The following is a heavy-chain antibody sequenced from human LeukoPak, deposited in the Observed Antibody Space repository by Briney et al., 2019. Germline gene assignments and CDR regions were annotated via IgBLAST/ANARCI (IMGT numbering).Heavy chain of an antibody. CDR1: GFTVSSNY. CDR2: IYSGGST. V-gene: IGHV3-66*01. Sequence: GGSLRLSCAASGFTVSSNYMSWVRQAPGKGLEWVSVIYSGGSTYYADSVKGRFTISRDNSKNTLYLQMNSLRAEDTAVYYCARGPAYSSGWYDAFDIWGQGTMVTVSS. CDR3: ARGPAYSSGWYDAFDI. J-gene: IGHJ3*02. D-gene: IGHD6-19*01.